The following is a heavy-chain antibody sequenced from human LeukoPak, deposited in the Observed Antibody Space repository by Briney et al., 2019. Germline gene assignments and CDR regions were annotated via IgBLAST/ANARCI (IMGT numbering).Heavy chain of an antibody. V-gene: IGHV5-51*01. Sequence: GESLKLSCKGSGYTFTSYWIGWVRQMPGKGLEWMGITYPGDSDTKYSPSFQGQVTISADKSITTAYLQWSSLKASDTARYYCARVPFGDYAPDYWGQGTLVTVSS. J-gene: IGHJ4*02. CDR3: ARVPFGDYAPDY. CDR1: GYTFTSYW. D-gene: IGHD4-17*01. CDR2: TYPGDSDT.